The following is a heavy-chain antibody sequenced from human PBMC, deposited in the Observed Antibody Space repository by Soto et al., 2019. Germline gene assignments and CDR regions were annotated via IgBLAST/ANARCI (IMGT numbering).Heavy chain of an antibody. CDR1: GFTFSNAW. CDR2: IKSKTDGGTT. V-gene: IGHV3-15*01. J-gene: IGHJ4*01. D-gene: IGHD3-22*01. CDR3: ATNYDGSGYYPYYFDY. Sequence: GGSLRLSCAASGFTFSNAWMGWVRQAPGKGLEWVGRIKSKTDGGTTDYAAPVKGRFTISRDDSENTLYLQMNSLKTEDTAVYYCATNYDGSGYYPYYFDYWGHGTLVTVSS.